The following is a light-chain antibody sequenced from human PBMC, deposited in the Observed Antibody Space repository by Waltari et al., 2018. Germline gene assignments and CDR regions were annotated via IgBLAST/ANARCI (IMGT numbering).Light chain of an antibody. CDR3: SSYTSSSVV. CDR1: SSDVGGYNY. Sequence: QSALTQPASVSGSPGQSTPISCTGPSSDVGGYNYVSWYQQHPGKAPKLMIYDVSKRPSGVSNRFSGSKSGNTASLTISGLQAEDEADYYCSSYTSSSVVFGGGTKLTVL. J-gene: IGLJ2*01. V-gene: IGLV2-14*01. CDR2: DVS.